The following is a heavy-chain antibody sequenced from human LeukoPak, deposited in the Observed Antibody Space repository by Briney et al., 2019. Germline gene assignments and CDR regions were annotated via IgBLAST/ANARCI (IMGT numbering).Heavy chain of an antibody. CDR3: ARGSGSSWFYH. D-gene: IGHD3-10*01. V-gene: IGHV3-48*02. J-gene: IGHJ5*02. CDR2: ISDTGNVI. CDR1: GFTFSSNN. Sequence: GGSLRLSCADSGFTFSSNNMNWVRQAPGKGLEWLSFISDTGNVIYYAYSVKGRFTISRDNAKNSLFLQMNSLRDEDTAVYYCARGSGSSWFYHWGQGTLVTVSS.